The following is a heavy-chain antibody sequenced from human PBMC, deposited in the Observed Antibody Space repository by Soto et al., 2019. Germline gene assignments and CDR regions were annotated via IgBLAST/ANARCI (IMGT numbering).Heavy chain of an antibody. V-gene: IGHV2-5*08. D-gene: IGHD1-1*01. CDR2: IYWDDDK. J-gene: IGHJ5*02. Sequence: RTSPLALTCTLSGSSLTTSGISVASIRLTQQKALEWLAVIYWDDDKRYSPSLKNRLTITKDTSRNQVVLIMSNLDTVDTATYYCVQRQGGSSIDWNAGYFDPWGPGTLVTV. CDR1: GSSLTTSGIS. CDR3: VQRQGGSSIDWNAGYFDP.